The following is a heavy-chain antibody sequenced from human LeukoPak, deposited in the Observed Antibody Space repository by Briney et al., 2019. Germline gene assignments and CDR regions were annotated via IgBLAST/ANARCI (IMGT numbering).Heavy chain of an antibody. J-gene: IGHJ3*02. CDR1: GFTFRSYA. CDR2: ISYDGSNK. D-gene: IGHD2-21*02. V-gene: IGHV3-30*04. CDR3: ARDFRAYCGGDCYSGDAFDI. Sequence: GGSLRLSCAASGFTFRSYAMHWVRQAPGKGLEWVAVISYDGSNKYYADSVKGRFTISRDNSKNTLYLQMNSLRAEDTAVYYCARDFRAYCGGDCYSGDAFDIWGQGTMVTVSS.